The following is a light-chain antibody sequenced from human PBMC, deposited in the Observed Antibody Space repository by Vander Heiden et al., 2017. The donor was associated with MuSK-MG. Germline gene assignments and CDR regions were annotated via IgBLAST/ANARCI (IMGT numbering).Light chain of an antibody. CDR2: GAS. Sequence: DIQMTQSPSSLSASVGDRVTITCRASQAISNYLNWYLEKPGKAPKLLIYGASTLQSGVPARFSGSGSGTDFTLTISKVQPEDFATFYCQQRDSVPYAFGQGTKMEIK. V-gene: IGKV1-39*01. CDR1: QAISNY. J-gene: IGKJ2*01. CDR3: QQRDSVPYA.